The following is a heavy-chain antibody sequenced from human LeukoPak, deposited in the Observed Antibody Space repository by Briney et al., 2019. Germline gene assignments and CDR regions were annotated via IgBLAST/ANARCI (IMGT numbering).Heavy chain of an antibody. CDR3: AKDGNWASVS. D-gene: IGHD7-27*01. J-gene: IGHJ5*02. Sequence: GGSLRLSCVGSGFTFSVHWVRQVPGKGLEWLTFLRHDGTDQHYADSVRGRFTISRDNSKNTVYLQMNSLRPEDTALYYCAKDGNWASVSWGQGTLVTVSS. CDR2: LRHDGTDQ. CDR1: GFTFS. V-gene: IGHV3-30*02.